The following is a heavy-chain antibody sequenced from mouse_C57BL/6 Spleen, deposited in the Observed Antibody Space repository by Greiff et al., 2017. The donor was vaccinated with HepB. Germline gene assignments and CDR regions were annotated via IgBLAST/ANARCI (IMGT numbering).Heavy chain of an antibody. D-gene: IGHD2-3*01. CDR1: GYSFTGYY. V-gene: IGHV1-42*01. CDR3: ARSGLLHYYFDY. J-gene: IGHJ2*01. Sequence: VQLQQSGPELVKPGASVKISCKASGYSFTGYYMNWVKQSPEKSLEWIGEINPSTGGTTYNQKFKAKATLTVDKSSSTAYMQLKSLTSEDSAVYYCARSGLLHYYFDYWGQGTTLTVSS. CDR2: INPSTGGT.